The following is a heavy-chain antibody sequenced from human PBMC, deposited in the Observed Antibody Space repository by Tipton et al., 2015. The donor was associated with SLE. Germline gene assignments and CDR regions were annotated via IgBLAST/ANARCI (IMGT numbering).Heavy chain of an antibody. Sequence: QLVQSGGGVVQPGRSLRLSCAASGFTFSSYGMHWVRQAPGKGLEWVAVIWYDGSNKYYADSVKGRFTISRDNSKNTLYLQMNSLRAEDTAVYYGARWASYYYDSSGYCYVDFFDYGGRGPLVTVSS. J-gene: IGHJ4*02. CDR1: GFTFSSYG. D-gene: IGHD3-22*01. CDR3: ARWASYYYDSSGYCYVDFFDY. CDR2: IWYDGSNK. V-gene: IGHV3-33*01.